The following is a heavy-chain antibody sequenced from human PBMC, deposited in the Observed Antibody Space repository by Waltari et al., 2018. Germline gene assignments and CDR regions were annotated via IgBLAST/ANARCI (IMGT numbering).Heavy chain of an antibody. CDR3: ACDSSGWNNWFDP. D-gene: IGHD6-19*01. J-gene: IGHJ5*02. CDR1: GYSISSGYY. CDR2: IYHSGST. V-gene: IGHV4-38-2*01. Sequence: QVQLQESGPGLVKPSETLSLTCAVSGYSISSGYYWGWIRQPPGKGLEWIGSIYHSGSTYDNPSLKSRVTISVDTSKNQFSLKLSSVTAADTAVYYCACDSSGWNNWFDPWGQGTLVTVSS.